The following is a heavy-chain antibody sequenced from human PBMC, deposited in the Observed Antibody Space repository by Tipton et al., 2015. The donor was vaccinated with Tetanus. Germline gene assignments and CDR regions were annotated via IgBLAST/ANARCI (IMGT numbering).Heavy chain of an antibody. V-gene: IGHV4-30-4*08. Sequence: LRLSCAVSGGSITSDNHYWSWIRQPPGKGLEWIGYIYYSGSTYYNPSLKSRVTISVDTSKNQFSLRLSSVTAADTAVYYCARDHGITWGGMGYYYGMDVWGQGTTVTVSS. CDR2: IYYSGST. CDR3: ARDHGITWGGMGYYYGMDV. D-gene: IGHD3-16*01. CDR1: GGSITSDNHY. J-gene: IGHJ6*02.